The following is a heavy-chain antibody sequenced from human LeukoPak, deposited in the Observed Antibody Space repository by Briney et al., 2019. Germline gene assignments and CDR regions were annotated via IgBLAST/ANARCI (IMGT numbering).Heavy chain of an antibody. D-gene: IGHD6-13*01. CDR3: AREGSSSWYVGRYFDY. CDR2: ISYDGSNK. Sequence: GGSLRLSCAASGFTFSSYAMHWVRQAPGKGLEWVAVISYDGSNKYYADSVKGRFTISRDNSKNTLYLQMNSLRAEDTAVYYCAREGSSSWYVGRYFDYWGQGTLVTVSS. CDR1: GFTFSSYA. J-gene: IGHJ4*02. V-gene: IGHV3-30*04.